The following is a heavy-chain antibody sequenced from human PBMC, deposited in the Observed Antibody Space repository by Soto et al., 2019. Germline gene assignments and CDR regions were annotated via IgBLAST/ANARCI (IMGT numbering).Heavy chain of an antibody. J-gene: IGHJ6*02. CDR3: AMLNSGSYSYHGMDV. V-gene: IGHV3-23*01. CDR1: GFTFSSYA. D-gene: IGHD1-26*01. CDR2: ISGSGGNT. Sequence: GGSLRLSCAASGFTFSSYAMNWVRQAPGKGLEWVSAISGSGGNTFYADSVKGRFTISRDNSKNTLFLQMHSLRAEDTAIYYCAMLNSGSYSYHGMDVWGQGTTVTVSS.